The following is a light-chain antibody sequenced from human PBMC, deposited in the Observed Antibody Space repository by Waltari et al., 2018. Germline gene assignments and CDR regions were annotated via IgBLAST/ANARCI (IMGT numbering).Light chain of an antibody. CDR2: AAS. J-gene: IGKJ4*01. V-gene: IGKV1-39*01. CDR3: QQSYSTLQLT. CDR1: QSISSY. Sequence: DIQMTQSPSSLSASVGDRVTITCRASQSISSYLNWYQQKPGKATKLLIYAASSLQSGVPSRFSGSGSATDFTLTISSLQPEDFSTYYCQQSYSTLQLTFGGGTKVEIK.